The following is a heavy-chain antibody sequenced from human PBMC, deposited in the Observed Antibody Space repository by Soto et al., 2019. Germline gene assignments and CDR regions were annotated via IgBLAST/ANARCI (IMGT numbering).Heavy chain of an antibody. V-gene: IGHV3-21*06. Sequence: GGPQSHSCAAAELNIRDYSMSWVSQTKGKGLEWVSSISSSSYIYYADSVKGRVTISRDNAKNSLYLQMNSLRAEDTAVYYCARGPTSGTYVYWGQGTLVTGFS. D-gene: IGHD1-26*01. CDR2: ISSSSYI. CDR3: ARGPTSGTYVY. J-gene: IGHJ4*02. CDR1: ELNIRDYS.